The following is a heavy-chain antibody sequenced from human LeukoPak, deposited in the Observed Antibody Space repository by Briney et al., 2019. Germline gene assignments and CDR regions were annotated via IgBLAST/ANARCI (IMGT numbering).Heavy chain of an antibody. CDR3: ARAPTYGSGSSFDC. CDR1: GFTFRDYD. Sequence: GGSLRLSCAASGFTFRDYDMTWIRQAPGKGLEWVSYISSSDRNIYNAESVKGRFTISRDNAKNSLYLQMNSLRAEDTAVYYCARAPTYGSGSSFDCWGQGTLVTVPS. CDR2: ISSSDRNI. D-gene: IGHD3-10*01. J-gene: IGHJ4*02. V-gene: IGHV3-11*01.